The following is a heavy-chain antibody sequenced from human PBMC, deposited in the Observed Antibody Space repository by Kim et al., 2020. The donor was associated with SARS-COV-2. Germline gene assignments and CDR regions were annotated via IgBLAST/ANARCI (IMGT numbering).Heavy chain of an antibody. CDR2: ISGSGGST. J-gene: IGHJ4*02. CDR3: AKDLGGMVRGVISYYFDY. V-gene: IGHV3-23*01. Sequence: GGSLRLSCAASGFTFSSYAMSWVRQAPGKGLEWVSAISGSGGSTYYADSVKGRFTISRDNSKNTLYLQMNSLRAEDTAGYYWAKDLGGMVRGVISYYFDYWGQGTLVTVSS. CDR1: GFTFSSYA. D-gene: IGHD3-10*01.